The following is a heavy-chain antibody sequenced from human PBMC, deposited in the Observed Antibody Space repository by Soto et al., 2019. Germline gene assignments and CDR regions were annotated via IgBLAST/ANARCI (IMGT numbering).Heavy chain of an antibody. CDR3: ARGSRYSSTSYGMDV. CDR1: GYTFTSYG. D-gene: IGHD6-13*01. CDR2: ISAYNGNT. Sequence: WASVKVSCKASGYTFTSYGISWVRQAPGQGLEWMGWISAYNGNTNYAQKLQGRVTMTTDTSTSTAYMELRSPRSDDTAVYYCARGSRYSSTSYGMDVWGQGTTVTVSS. V-gene: IGHV1-18*04. J-gene: IGHJ6*02.